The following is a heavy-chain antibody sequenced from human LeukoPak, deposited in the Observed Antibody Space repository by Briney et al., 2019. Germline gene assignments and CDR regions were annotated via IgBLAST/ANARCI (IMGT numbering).Heavy chain of an antibody. D-gene: IGHD6-13*01. CDR3: AREISGVAAAGDTGWFDP. CDR1: GYTFTSYG. V-gene: IGHV1-18*01. Sequence: GASVKVSCKASGYTFTSYGISWVRQAPGQGLEWMGWISAYNGNTNYAQKLQGRVTITTDTSTSTAYMELRSLRSDDTAVYYCAREISGVAAAGDTGWFDPWGQGTLVTVSS. CDR2: ISAYNGNT. J-gene: IGHJ5*02.